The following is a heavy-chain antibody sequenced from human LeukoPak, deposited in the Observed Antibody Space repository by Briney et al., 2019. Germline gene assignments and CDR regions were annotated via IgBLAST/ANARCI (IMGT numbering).Heavy chain of an antibody. CDR3: ARVKDTAMVYFDY. V-gene: IGHV3-20*04. Sequence: GGSLRLSCAASGFTLEDYGMSCVRHAPRKGLECVSGINWNGGSTGYAHSVKVRFTISRDNAKNSLYLQMNSLRAEDKDWYYCARVKDTAMVYFDYWGQGTLVTVAS. J-gene: IGHJ4*02. CDR1: GFTLEDYG. CDR2: INWNGGST. D-gene: IGHD5-18*01.